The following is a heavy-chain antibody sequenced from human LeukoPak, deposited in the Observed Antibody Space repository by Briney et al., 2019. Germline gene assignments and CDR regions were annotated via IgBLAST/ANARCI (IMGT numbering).Heavy chain of an antibody. CDR2: ISGSGGST. CDR1: GFTLSSYA. Sequence: PGGSQRLSCAASGFTLSSYAMSWVRKAPGKGWEWVSAISGSGGSTYYADSVKGRFTISRDNSKNTLYLQMNSLRAEDTAVYYCARSTTINSVDYWGQGTLVTVSS. D-gene: IGHD1-26*01. CDR3: ARSTTINSVDY. V-gene: IGHV3-23*01. J-gene: IGHJ4*02.